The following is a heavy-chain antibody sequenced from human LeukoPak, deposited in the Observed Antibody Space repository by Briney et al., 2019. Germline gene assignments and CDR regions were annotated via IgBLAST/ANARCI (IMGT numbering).Heavy chain of an antibody. J-gene: IGHJ4*02. CDR2: ISGSGGST. V-gene: IGHV3-23*01. CDR1: GFTFSSYA. D-gene: IGHD3-22*01. Sequence: GGSLRLSCAPSGFTFSSYAMSWVCQAPGKGLEWVSAISGSGGSTYYADSMKGRFTISRDNSKNTLYLQMNSLRAEDTAVYYCAKGNHYCDSPSINWGQGTLVTVSS. CDR3: AKGNHYCDSPSIN.